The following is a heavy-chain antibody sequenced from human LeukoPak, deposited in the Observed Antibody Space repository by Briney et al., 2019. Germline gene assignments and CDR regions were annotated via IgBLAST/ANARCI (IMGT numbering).Heavy chain of an antibody. CDR3: ARANYGDSGWFDP. J-gene: IGHJ5*02. CDR2: MDPNSGNT. V-gene: IGHV1-8*03. Sequence: GASVKVSCKASGYTFTSYDINWVRQATGQGLEWMGWMDPNSGNTGYAQKFQGRVTITRNTSISTAYMELSSLRSEDTAVYYCARANYGDSGWFDPWGQGTLVTVSS. D-gene: IGHD4-17*01. CDR1: GYTFTSYD.